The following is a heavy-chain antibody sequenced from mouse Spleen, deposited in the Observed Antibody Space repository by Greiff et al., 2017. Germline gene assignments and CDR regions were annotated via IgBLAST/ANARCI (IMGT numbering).Heavy chain of an antibody. CDR1: GFTFSSYA. Sequence: EVKLMESGEGLVKPGGSLKLSCAASGFTFSSYAMSWVRQTPEKRLEWVAYISSGGDYIYYADTVKGRFTISRDNARNTLYLQMSSLKSEDTAMYYCTRYDYDGEAFDYWGQGTTLTVSS. V-gene: IGHV5-9-1*02. CDR3: TRYDYDGEAFDY. CDR2: ISSGGDYI. J-gene: IGHJ2*01. D-gene: IGHD2-4*01.